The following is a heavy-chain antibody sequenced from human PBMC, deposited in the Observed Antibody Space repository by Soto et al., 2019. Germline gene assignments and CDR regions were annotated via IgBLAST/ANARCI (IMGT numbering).Heavy chain of an antibody. J-gene: IGHJ6*03. V-gene: IGHV3-23*01. CDR2: ISGSGGST. CDR1: GFTFSSYV. Sequence: GGSLRLSCAASGFTFSSYVMSWVRQAPGKGLEWVSGISGSGGSTYYADSVKGRFTISRDNSKNTLYLQMNSLRAEDTAIYYCAKDQGLYLAYYFYYYMDVWGKGTTVTVSS. CDR3: AKDQGLYLAYYFYYYMDV. D-gene: IGHD2-8*01.